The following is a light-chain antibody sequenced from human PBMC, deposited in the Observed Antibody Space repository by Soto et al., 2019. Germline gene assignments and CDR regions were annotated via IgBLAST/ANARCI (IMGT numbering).Light chain of an antibody. V-gene: IGLV4-69*01. CDR1: SGHSSYA. CDR3: QTWGTGIQV. Sequence: QLVLTQSPSASASLGASVKLTCTLSSGHSSYAIAWHQQQPEKDPRYLMKLNSDGSHSKGDGIPDRFSGSSSGAERYLTIPSLQSEDEADYCCQTWGTGIQVFGGGTKLTVL. CDR2: LNSDGSH. J-gene: IGLJ2*01.